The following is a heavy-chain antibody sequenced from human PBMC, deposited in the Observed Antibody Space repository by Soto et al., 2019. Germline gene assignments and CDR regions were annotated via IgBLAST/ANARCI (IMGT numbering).Heavy chain of an antibody. CDR1: GFTFDYYA. CDR3: VKDESINWYSGHFRH. J-gene: IGHJ1*01. Sequence: SLRLSCAASGFTFDYYAMHWVRQVPWKGLEWVSGINWNSGSIGYGDSVKGRFAISRDNAKNSLHLQMNSLSAEDTAFYYCVKDESINWYSGHFRHWGQGTLVTVS. D-gene: IGHD6-13*01. V-gene: IGHV3-9*01. CDR2: INWNSGSI.